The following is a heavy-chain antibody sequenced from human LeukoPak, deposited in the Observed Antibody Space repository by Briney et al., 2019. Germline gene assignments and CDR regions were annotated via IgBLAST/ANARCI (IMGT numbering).Heavy chain of an antibody. CDR2: ISSSSGYI. J-gene: IGHJ4*02. CDR1: GFTFSSYW. CDR3: ARGYDYVWGSYLLAPYYFDY. D-gene: IGHD3-16*01. Sequence: GSLRLSCAASGFTFSSYWMSWVRQAPGKGLEWVSSISSSSGYIYYADSVKGRFTISRDNAKNSLYLQMNSLRAEDTAVYYCARGYDYVWGSYLLAPYYFDYWGQGTLVTVSS. V-gene: IGHV3-21*01.